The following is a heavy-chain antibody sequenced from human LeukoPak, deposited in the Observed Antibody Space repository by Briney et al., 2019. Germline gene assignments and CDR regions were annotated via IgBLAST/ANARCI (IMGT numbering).Heavy chain of an antibody. CDR3: ARGGGKTIPSVGP. CDR2: INHSGST. CDR1: GFTFSDYY. V-gene: IGHV4-34*01. Sequence: GSLRLSCAASGFTFSDYYMSWIRQPPGKGLEWIGEINHSGSTNYNPSLKSRVTISVDTSKNQFSLELSSVTAADTAVYYCARGGGKTIPSVGPWGQGTLVTVSS. D-gene: IGHD3-16*01. J-gene: IGHJ5*02.